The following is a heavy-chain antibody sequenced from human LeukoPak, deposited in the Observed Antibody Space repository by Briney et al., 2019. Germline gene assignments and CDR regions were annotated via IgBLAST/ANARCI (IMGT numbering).Heavy chain of an antibody. J-gene: IGHJ6*03. D-gene: IGHD2-2*01. V-gene: IGHV3-21*01. CDR3: ARSFYGHDPYYCYMDV. Sequence: IYYADSVKGRFTISRDNAKNSLYLQMNSLRAEDTAVYYCARSFYGHDPYYCYMDVWGKGTTVTVSS. CDR2: I.